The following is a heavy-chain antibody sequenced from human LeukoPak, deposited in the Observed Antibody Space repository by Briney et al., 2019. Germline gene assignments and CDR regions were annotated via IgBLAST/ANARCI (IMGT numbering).Heavy chain of an antibody. CDR1: GFTFSNYE. CDR2: ISISGSTI. Sequence: PGGSLRLSCAASGFTFSNYEMNWVRQAPGKGLEWVSYISISGSTIYYADSVKGRFTISRDNAKNSLHLQMNSLRAEDTAVYYCAREGVVVSAAVDYWGQGTLVTVSS. J-gene: IGHJ4*02. D-gene: IGHD2-2*01. V-gene: IGHV3-48*03. CDR3: AREGVVVSAAVDY.